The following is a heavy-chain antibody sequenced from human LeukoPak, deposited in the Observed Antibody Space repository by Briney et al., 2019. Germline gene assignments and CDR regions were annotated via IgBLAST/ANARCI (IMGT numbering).Heavy chain of an antibody. V-gene: IGHV4-34*01. D-gene: IGHD2-21*02. J-gene: IGHJ5*02. CDR3: ARLYCGGDCYSWKFGPNWFDP. CDR2: INHSGST. CDR1: GGSFSGYY. Sequence: PSETLSLTCAVYGGSFSGYYWSWIRQPPGKGLEWIGEINHSGSTNYNPSLKSRVTISVDTSKNQFSLKLSSVTAADTAVYYCARLYCGGDCYSWKFGPNWFDPWGQGTLVTVSS.